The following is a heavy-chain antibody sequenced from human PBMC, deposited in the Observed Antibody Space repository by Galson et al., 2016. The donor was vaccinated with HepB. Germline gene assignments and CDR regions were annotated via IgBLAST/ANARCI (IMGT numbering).Heavy chain of an antibody. V-gene: IGHV7-4-1*02. J-gene: IGHJ6*02. Sequence: VKVSCKASGYTFTSYAMNWVRQAPGQGLEWMGWINTNTGNPTYAQGFTGRFVFSLDTSVSTAYLQISSLKAEDTAVYYCARPIHLGGYYYYGMDVWGQGTTVTVSS. CDR3: ARPIHLGGYYYYGMDV. D-gene: IGHD3-16*01. CDR2: INTNTGNP. CDR1: GYTFTSYA.